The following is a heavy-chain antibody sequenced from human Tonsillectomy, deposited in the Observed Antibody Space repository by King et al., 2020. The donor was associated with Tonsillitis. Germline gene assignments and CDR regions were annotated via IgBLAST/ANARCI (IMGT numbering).Heavy chain of an antibody. CDR3: ARHRSTGGENYFDP. D-gene: IGHD1-7*01. CDR1: GGSITTDAYF. CDR2: IFYTGKT. V-gene: IGHV4-39*01. J-gene: IGHJ5*02. Sequence: QLQESGPGLVKLSETLALTCTVFGGSITTDAYFWGWIRQPPGKGLEWIGTIFYTGKTYYNPSLKSRVSISVDTSKNQFSLKLSSLTATDTAVYYCARHRSTGGENYFDPWGQGTLVTVSS.